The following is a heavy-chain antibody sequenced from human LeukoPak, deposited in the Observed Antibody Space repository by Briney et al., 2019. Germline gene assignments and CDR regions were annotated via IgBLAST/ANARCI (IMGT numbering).Heavy chain of an antibody. CDR1: GGTFSSYA. CDR2: IIPIFGIA. J-gene: IGHJ4*02. CDR3: AREPPTEEMATVHFDY. Sequence: ASVKVSCKASGGTFSSYAISWVRQAPGQGLEWMGRIIPIFGIANYAQKFQGRVTITADKSTSTAYMELSSLRSEDTAVYYCAREPPTEEMATVHFDYWGQGTLVTASS. V-gene: IGHV1-69*04. D-gene: IGHD5-24*01.